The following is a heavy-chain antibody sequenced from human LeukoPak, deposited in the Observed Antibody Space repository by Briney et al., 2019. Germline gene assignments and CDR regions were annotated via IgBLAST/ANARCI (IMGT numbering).Heavy chain of an antibody. J-gene: IGHJ4*02. CDR2: ISYDGSNK. CDR1: GFTFSSYG. CDR3: AKDPNYYDSSGYY. D-gene: IGHD3-22*01. Sequence: PGGSLRLSCAASGFTFSSYGMHWVRQAPGKGLEWVAVISYDGSNKYYADSVKGRFTISRDNSKNTLYLQMNSLRAEDTAVYYCAKDPNYYDSSGYYWGQGTLVTVSS. V-gene: IGHV3-30*18.